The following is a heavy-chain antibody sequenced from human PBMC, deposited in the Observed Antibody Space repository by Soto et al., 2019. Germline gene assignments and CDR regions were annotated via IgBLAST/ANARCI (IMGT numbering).Heavy chain of an antibody. V-gene: IGHV3-21*01. Sequence: GGSLRLSCAASGFTFSSYSMNWVRQAPGKGLEWVSSISSTSSFMYYADSLQGRFTISRDNAKNSLSLQMNSLRADDTAVYYCARGDSRTGVTVFAHWGLGTLVTVSS. CDR3: ARGDSRTGVTVFAH. J-gene: IGHJ4*02. CDR2: ISSTSSFM. D-gene: IGHD2-8*02. CDR1: GFTFSSYS.